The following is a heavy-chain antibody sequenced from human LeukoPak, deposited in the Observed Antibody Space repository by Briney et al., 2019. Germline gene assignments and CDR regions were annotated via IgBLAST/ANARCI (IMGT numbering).Heavy chain of an antibody. Sequence: SETPSLTCTVSGGSISSYYWSWIRQPPGKGLEWIGYIYYSGSTNYNPSLKSRVTISVDTSKNQFSLKLSSVTAADTAVYYCARVRYGYKDYWGQGTLVTVSS. V-gene: IGHV4-59*01. CDR2: IYYSGST. CDR1: GGSISSYY. J-gene: IGHJ4*02. CDR3: ARVRYGYKDY. D-gene: IGHD1-1*01.